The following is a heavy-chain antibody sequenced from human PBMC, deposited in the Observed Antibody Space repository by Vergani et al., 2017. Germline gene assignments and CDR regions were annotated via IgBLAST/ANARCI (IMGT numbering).Heavy chain of an antibody. J-gene: IGHJ4*02. CDR2: IIPILGIA. CDR3: ARGGSIVVVTYDY. V-gene: IGHV1-69*02. Sequence: QVQLVQSGAEVKKPGSSVKVSCKASGGTFSSYTISWVRQAPGQGLEWMGRIIPILGIANYAQKFQGRVTITADKSTSTAYMELSRLRSEDTAVYYCARGGSIVVVTYDYWGQGTLVTVSS. D-gene: IGHD2-21*02. CDR1: GGTFSSYT.